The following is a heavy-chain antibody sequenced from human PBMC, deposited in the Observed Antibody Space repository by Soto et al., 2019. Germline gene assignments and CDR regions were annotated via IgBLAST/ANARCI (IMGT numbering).Heavy chain of an antibody. Sequence: AASVKVSCKASGYTFTSYYMHWVRQAPGQGLEWMGIISPSGGSTSYAQKFQGRVTMTRDTSTSTVYMELSSLRSEDTAVYYCARDPLYCSSTSCYQKANYYYYGMDVWGQGTTVTVSS. CDR3: ARDPLYCSSTSCYQKANYYYYGMDV. V-gene: IGHV1-46*01. CDR1: GYTFTSYY. CDR2: ISPSGGST. D-gene: IGHD2-2*01. J-gene: IGHJ6*02.